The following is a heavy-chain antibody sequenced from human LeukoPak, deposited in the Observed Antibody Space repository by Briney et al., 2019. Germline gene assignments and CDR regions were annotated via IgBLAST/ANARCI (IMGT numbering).Heavy chain of an antibody. J-gene: IGHJ4*02. D-gene: IGHD3-16*01. Sequence: GGSLRLSGAASGFTFSSYGMHWVRQAPGKGLEWVAFIRHDGSIKNYADSVKGRSTISRDNSKNTLYLQMNSLRAEDTAVYYCAKDSLADIDYWGQGTLVTVSS. CDR1: GFTFSSYG. V-gene: IGHV3-30*02. CDR3: AKDSLADIDY. CDR2: IRHDGSIK.